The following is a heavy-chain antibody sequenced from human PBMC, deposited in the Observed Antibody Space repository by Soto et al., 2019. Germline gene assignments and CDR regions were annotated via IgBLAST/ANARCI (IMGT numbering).Heavy chain of an antibody. CDR2: IWYDGSNK. Sequence: PGGSLRLSCAASGFTFSSYGMHWVRQAPGKGLEWVAVIWYDGSNKYYADSVKGRFTISRDNSKNTLYLQMNSLRAEDTAVYYCARDRGQQFCMDVWGQGTTVTVSS. CDR1: GFTFSSYG. D-gene: IGHD6-13*01. J-gene: IGHJ6*02. CDR3: ARDRGQQFCMDV. V-gene: IGHV3-33*01.